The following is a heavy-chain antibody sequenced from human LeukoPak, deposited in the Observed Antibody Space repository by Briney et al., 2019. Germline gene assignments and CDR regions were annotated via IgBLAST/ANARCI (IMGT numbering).Heavy chain of an antibody. D-gene: IGHD2-15*01. CDR2: ISSSSSYI. CDR1: GFTFSSHS. J-gene: IGHJ5*02. Sequence: GGSLRLSCAASGFTFSSHSMNWVRQAPGKGLEWVSSISSSSSYIYYADSVKGRFTISRDNAKNSLHLQMNSLRAEDTAVYYCARSPPGYCGGGSCYEGRANWFDPWGQGTLVTVSS. CDR3: ARSPPGYCGGGSCYEGRANWFDP. V-gene: IGHV3-21*01.